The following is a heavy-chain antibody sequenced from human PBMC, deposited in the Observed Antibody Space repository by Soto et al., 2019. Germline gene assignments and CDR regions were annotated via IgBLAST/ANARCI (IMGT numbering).Heavy chain of an antibody. Sequence: PSETLSLTCAVSGGSISSGGYSWSWIRQPPGKGLEWIGYIYHSGSTYYNPSLKSRVTISVDRSKNQFSLKLSSVTAADTAVYYCAREVGATGSFDYWGQGTLVTAPQ. CDR1: GGSISSGGYS. CDR2: IYHSGST. CDR3: AREVGATGSFDY. V-gene: IGHV4-30-2*01. J-gene: IGHJ4*02. D-gene: IGHD1-26*01.